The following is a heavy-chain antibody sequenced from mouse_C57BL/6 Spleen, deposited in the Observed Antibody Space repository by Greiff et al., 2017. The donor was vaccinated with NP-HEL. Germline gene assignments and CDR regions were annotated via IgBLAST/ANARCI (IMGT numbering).Heavy chain of an antibody. Sequence: EVQLVESGGGLVKPGGSLKLSCAASGFTFSDYGMHWVRQAPEKGLEWVAYISSGSSTIYYADTVKGRFTISRDNAKNTLFLQMTSLRSEDTAMYYCARHGSTVVATRYFDVWGTGTTVTVSS. V-gene: IGHV5-17*01. D-gene: IGHD1-1*01. J-gene: IGHJ1*03. CDR3: ARHGSTVVATRYFDV. CDR1: GFTFSDYG. CDR2: ISSGSSTI.